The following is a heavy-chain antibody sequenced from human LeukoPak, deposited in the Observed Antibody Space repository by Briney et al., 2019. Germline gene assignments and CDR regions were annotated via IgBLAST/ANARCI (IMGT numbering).Heavy chain of an antibody. V-gene: IGHV5-10-1*01. Sequence: GESLKISCRGSGYSFTSYWISWVRQMPGKGLEWMGRIDPSDSYTNYSPSFQGHVTISADKSISTAYLQWSSLKASDTAMYYCARPVAGNFDYWGQGTLVTVSS. CDR1: GYSFTSYW. CDR3: ARPVAGNFDY. CDR2: IDPSDSYT. D-gene: IGHD6-19*01. J-gene: IGHJ4*02.